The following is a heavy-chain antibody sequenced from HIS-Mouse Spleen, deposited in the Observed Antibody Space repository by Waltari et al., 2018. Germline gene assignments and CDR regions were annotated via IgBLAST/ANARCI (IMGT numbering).Heavy chain of an antibody. J-gene: IGHJ2*01. V-gene: IGHV4-39*07. CDR3: AREIPYSSSWYDWYFDL. CDR1: GCSISSSSYY. Sequence: QLQLQESGPGLVKPSETLSLTCTVSGCSISSSSYYWGWIRQPPGKGVEWIGSIYYSGSTYYTPSLKSRVTISVDTSKNQFSLKLSSVTAADTAVYYCAREIPYSSSWYDWYFDLWGRGTLVTVSS. D-gene: IGHD6-13*01. CDR2: IYYSGST.